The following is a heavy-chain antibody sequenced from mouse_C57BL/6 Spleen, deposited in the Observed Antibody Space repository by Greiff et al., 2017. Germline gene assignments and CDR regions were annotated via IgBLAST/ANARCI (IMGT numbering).Heavy chain of an antibody. J-gene: IGHJ4*01. V-gene: IGHV1-59*01. CDR2: IDPSDSYT. D-gene: IGHD2-10*02. CDR3: ARSEYDYYAMDY. Sequence: VQLQQPGAELVRPGTSVKLSCKASGYTFTSYWMHWVKQRPGQGLEWIGVIDPSDSYTNYNQKFKGKATLTVDTSSSTAYMQLSSLTSEDSAVYYCARSEYDYYAMDYWGQGTSVTVSS. CDR1: GYTFTSYW.